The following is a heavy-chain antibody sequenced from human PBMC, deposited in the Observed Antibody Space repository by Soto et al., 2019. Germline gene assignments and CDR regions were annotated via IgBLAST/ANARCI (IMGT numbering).Heavy chain of an antibody. Sequence: EVQLLESGGGLVQPGGSLRLSCAASGFTFSSYAMSWVRQAPGKGLECVSVISGSVDSTYYADSVRGRFTISRDNSMNTLYLQRHILRAEDTAVYYCSKDRDGAAAGPTKFYFMVFFGQGTTVTVSS. D-gene: IGHD6-13*01. CDR3: SKDRDGAAAGPTKFYFMVF. V-gene: IGHV3-23*01. CDR2: ISGSVDST. J-gene: IGHJ6*02. CDR1: GFTFSSYA.